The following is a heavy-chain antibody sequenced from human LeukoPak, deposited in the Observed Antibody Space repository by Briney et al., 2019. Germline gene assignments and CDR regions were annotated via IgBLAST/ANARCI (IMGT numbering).Heavy chain of an antibody. Sequence: PGGSLRLSCAASGFTFSDYYMSWIRQAPGKGLEWVSYISSSGSTIYYADSVKGRFTISRDNAKNSLYLQMNSLRAEDTALYYRATSGSVTTHFDYWGQGTLVTVSS. CDR2: ISSSGSTI. CDR3: ATSGSVTTHFDY. J-gene: IGHJ4*02. D-gene: IGHD4-17*01. V-gene: IGHV3-11*01. CDR1: GFTFSDYY.